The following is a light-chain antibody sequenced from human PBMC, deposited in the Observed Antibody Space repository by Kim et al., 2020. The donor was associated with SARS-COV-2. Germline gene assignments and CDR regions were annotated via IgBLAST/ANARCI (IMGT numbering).Light chain of an antibody. V-gene: IGKV3-15*01. J-gene: IGKJ1*01. CDR1: QSVGSN. Sequence: EIVMTQSPATLSVSPGERATLSCRASQSVGSNLAWYQQKPGQAPRLLIYGASTRATGIPARFSGSGSGTEFTLTISSLQSEDFAVYYCLQCNNWPWTFGQGTNVEIK. CDR2: GAS. CDR3: LQCNNWPWT.